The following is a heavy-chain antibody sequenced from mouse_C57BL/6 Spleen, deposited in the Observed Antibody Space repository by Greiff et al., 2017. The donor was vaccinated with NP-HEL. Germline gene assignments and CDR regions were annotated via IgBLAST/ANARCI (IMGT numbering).Heavy chain of an antibody. CDR2: INPYNGGT. CDR1: GYTFTDYY. D-gene: IGHD2-1*01. CDR3: ARGYYGNYVWFAY. Sequence: VQLKQSGPVLVKPGASVKMSCKASGYTFTDYYMNWVKQSHGKSLEWIGVINPYNGGTSYNQKFKGKATLTVDKSSSTAYMELNSLTSEDSAVYYCARGYYGNYVWFAYWGQGTLVTVSA. V-gene: IGHV1-19*01. J-gene: IGHJ3*01.